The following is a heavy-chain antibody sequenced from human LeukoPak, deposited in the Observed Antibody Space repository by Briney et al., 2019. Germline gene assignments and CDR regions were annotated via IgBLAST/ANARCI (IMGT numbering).Heavy chain of an antibody. CDR2: TTTSCGAI. CDR3: ARSDTGYSGYDRTFVSLDY. V-gene: IGHV3-48*03. J-gene: IGHJ4*02. CDR1: GFTFSSYE. Sequence: GGSLRLSCAASGFTFSSYEINWVRQAPGKGLEWVSYTTTSCGAIYYTDSVKGRFTVSRDNAKNSLYLQMNSLRAEDTAVYYCARSDTGYSGYDRTFVSLDYWGQGTLVSVSS. D-gene: IGHD5-12*01.